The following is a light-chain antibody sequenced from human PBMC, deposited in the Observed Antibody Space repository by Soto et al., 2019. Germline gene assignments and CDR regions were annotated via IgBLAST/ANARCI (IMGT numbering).Light chain of an antibody. J-gene: IGKJ3*01. CDR1: QDIKTY. CDR3: QQLNNYPPFT. Sequence: IQLTQSPSSLSASIGDRVSITCRASQDIKTYVAWYQQKPGKAPKLLIYGAFTLQSGVPSRFNGSGSGTDFTLTISRLQPEDFATYSCQQLNNYPPFTFGPGTTVDLE. CDR2: GAF. V-gene: IGKV1-9*01.